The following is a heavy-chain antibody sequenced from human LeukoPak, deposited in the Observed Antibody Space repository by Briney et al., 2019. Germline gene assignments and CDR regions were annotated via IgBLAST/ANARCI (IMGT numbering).Heavy chain of an antibody. CDR3: ARDRGYNYGFFDY. CDR1: GDSISSGSYY. CDR2: IYSSGNT. Sequence: SETLSLTCTVSGDSISSGSYYWSWIRQPAGKGLEWIGRIYSSGNTNHNPSLKSRVTISVDTSKNQFSLKLSSVTAADTAVYYCARDRGYNYGFFDYWGQGTLVTVSS. D-gene: IGHD5-18*01. V-gene: IGHV4-61*02. J-gene: IGHJ4*02.